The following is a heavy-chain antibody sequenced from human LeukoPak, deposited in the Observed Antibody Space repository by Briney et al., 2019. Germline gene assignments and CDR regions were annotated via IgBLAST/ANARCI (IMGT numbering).Heavy chain of an antibody. J-gene: IGHJ3*02. D-gene: IGHD3-10*01. CDR3: ARGSMVRGVIISYTDAFDI. CDR1: GFTFSSYS. CDR2: ISSSSSYI. Sequence: GGTLRLSCAASGFTFSSYSMNWVRQAPGKGLEWVSSISSSSSYIYYADSVKGRFTISRDNAKNSLYLQMNSLRAEDTAVYYCARGSMVRGVIISYTDAFDIWGQGTMVTVSS. V-gene: IGHV3-21*01.